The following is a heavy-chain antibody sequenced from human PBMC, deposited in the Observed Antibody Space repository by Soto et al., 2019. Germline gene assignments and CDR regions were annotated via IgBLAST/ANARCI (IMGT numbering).Heavy chain of an antibody. Sequence: GGSRRLSCAASEFTFSNYAMSWVRQAPGKGLEWVSAISYGGGTTYYADSVKGRFTISRDNSKNTLYLQMNSLRAEDTAVYYCAKNPGYYYDSTGYHFDYWGQGTL. CDR1: EFTFSNYA. CDR2: ISYGGGTT. CDR3: AKNPGYYYDSTGYHFDY. D-gene: IGHD3-22*01. J-gene: IGHJ4*02. V-gene: IGHV3-23*01.